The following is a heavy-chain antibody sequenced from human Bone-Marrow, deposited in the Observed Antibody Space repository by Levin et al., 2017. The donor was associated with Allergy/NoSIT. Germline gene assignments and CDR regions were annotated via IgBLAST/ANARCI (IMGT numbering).Heavy chain of an antibody. CDR1: GFSFSNYA. CDR3: AKYKEVTTPFLDY. D-gene: IGHD4-17*01. CDR2: LTGSGDIT. J-gene: IGHJ4*02. Sequence: TGESLKISCAASGFSFSNYAMIWVRQAPGKGLEWVACLTGSGDITYYADSVKGRFTISRDNSKNTLYLQMNGLRAEDTAVYYCAKYKEVTTPFLDYWGQGALVTVSS. V-gene: IGHV3-23*01.